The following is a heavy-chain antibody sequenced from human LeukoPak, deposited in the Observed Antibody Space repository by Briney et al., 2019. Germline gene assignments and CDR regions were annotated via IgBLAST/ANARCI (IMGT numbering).Heavy chain of an antibody. D-gene: IGHD1-26*01. J-gene: IGHJ4*02. Sequence: SETLSLTCTVSGGSVSSGPYYWSWIRQPPGEGLEWIGWENNYNVSLKSRVIISVDRSKNQFSLTFISVTAADTAVYFCARETAERYRGSYFDYWGQGALVTVSS. CDR1: GGSVSSGPYY. V-gene: IGHV4-61*01. CDR2: WEN. CDR3: ARETAERYRGSYFDY.